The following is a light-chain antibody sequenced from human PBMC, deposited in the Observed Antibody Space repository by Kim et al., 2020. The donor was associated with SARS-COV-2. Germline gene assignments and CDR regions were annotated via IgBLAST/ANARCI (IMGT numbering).Light chain of an antibody. Sequence: ASVGDRVTITCQASQDISNYLNWYQQKPGTAPKLLIYDASNLETGVLSRFSGSGSGTDFTFTISSLQPEDIATYYCQQYDNLPITFGQGTRLEIK. CDR3: QQYDNLPIT. CDR2: DAS. J-gene: IGKJ5*01. CDR1: QDISNY. V-gene: IGKV1-33*01.